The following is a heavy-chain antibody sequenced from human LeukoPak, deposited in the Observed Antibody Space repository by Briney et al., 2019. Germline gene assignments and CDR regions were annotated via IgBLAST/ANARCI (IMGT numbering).Heavy chain of an antibody. V-gene: IGHV4-34*01. J-gene: IGHJ4*02. D-gene: IGHD5-18*01. CDR1: GGSFSGYY. CDR3: ARGYSYGHDY. Sequence: PSGTLSLTCAVYGGSFSGYYWSWIRQPPGKGLEWIGEINHSGSTNYNPSLKSRVTISVDTSKNQFSLKLSSVTAADTAVYYCARGYSYGHDYWGQGTLVTVSS. CDR2: INHSGST.